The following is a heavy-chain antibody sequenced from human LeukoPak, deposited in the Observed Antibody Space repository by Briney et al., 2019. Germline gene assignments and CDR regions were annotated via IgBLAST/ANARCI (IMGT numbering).Heavy chain of an antibody. CDR3: AAVVAGTYYYYGMDV. CDR2: IYSGGST. CDR1: GSTVSSSY. Sequence: GGSLRLSCAASGSTVSSSYMSWVRQAPGKGLEWVSVIYSGGSTYYADSVKGRSTISRDNSNNTLYLQMNSLRAEDTAVYYCAAVVAGTYYYYGMDVWGQGTTVTVSS. J-gene: IGHJ6*02. V-gene: IGHV3-53*01. D-gene: IGHD2-15*01.